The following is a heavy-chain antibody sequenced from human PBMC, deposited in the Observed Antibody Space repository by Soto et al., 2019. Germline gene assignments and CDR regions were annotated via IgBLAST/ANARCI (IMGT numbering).Heavy chain of an antibody. CDR3: ASRLTYYDFWSGYCFDS. D-gene: IGHD3-3*01. J-gene: IGHJ4*02. Sequence: PSETLSLTYIVPGGSLSSINDYWGWIRQPPGKGLEWIGSTSYGGSTYYNPSLKSRVTISVDTSENQFSLKLSSVTATDTALYYCASRLTYYDFWSGYCFDSWGQGTLVTVSS. CDR1: GGSLSSINDY. CDR2: TSYGGST. V-gene: IGHV4-39*01.